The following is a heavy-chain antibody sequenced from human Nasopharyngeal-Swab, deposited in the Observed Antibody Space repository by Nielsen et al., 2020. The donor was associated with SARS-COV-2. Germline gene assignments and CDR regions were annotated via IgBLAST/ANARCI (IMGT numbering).Heavy chain of an antibody. CDR2: VMPKFDTA. D-gene: IGHD4-17*01. V-gene: IGHV1-69*13. J-gene: IGHJ5*02. Sequence: SVKVSCKTSVGTFRHYGISWVRQDPGQGIEGTGGVMPKFDTANYAQKFQDRVTITADESTSTVYLELISLTSDDTAIYYCARDSDYGDYIGWFDPWDQGTLVTVSS. CDR1: VGTFRHYG. CDR3: ARDSDYGDYIGWFDP.